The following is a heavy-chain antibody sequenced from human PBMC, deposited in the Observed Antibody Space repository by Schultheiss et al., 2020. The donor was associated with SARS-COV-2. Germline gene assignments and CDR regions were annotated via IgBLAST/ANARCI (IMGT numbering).Heavy chain of an antibody. J-gene: IGHJ6*03. CDR3: ALNSSSWYRDYYYYYMDV. Sequence: GGSLRLSCAASGFTFSSYAMSWVRQAPGKGLEWVSAISGSGGSTYYADSVKGRFTISRDNFNNTLYLQMNSLRAEDTAVYYCALNSSSWYRDYYYYYMDVWGKGTTVTVSS. D-gene: IGHD6-13*01. CDR1: GFTFSSYA. V-gene: IGHV3-23*01. CDR2: ISGSGGST.